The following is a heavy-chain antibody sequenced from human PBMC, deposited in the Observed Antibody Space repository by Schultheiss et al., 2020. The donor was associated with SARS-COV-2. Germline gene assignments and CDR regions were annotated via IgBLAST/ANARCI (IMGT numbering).Heavy chain of an antibody. CDR1: GGSISSYY. Sequence: SETLSLTCTVSGGSISSYYWSWIRQPPGKGLEWIGYIYYSGSTNYNHSLKSRVTISVDTSKNQFSLKLSSVTAADTAVYYCARSILRFLECDECYFDYWGQGTLVTVSS. V-gene: IGHV4-59*01. D-gene: IGHD3-3*01. CDR3: ARSILRFLECDECYFDY. CDR2: IYYSGST. J-gene: IGHJ4*02.